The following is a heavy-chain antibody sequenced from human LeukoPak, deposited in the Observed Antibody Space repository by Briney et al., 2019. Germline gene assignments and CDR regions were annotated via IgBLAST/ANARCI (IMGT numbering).Heavy chain of an antibody. V-gene: IGHV4-4*09. CDR3: TKREGPTSGSYDYFDP. CDR2: IHSNGYT. D-gene: IGHD1-26*01. J-gene: IGHJ5*02. Sequence: PSETLSLTCTVSGGSISGYYWSWIRQPPGQGLEWIAYIHSNGYTYYNPSLKSRVTISVDTSKNQFSLKVTSVTAADTAMYYCTKREGPTSGSYDYFDPWGQGTLVTVS. CDR1: GGSISGYY.